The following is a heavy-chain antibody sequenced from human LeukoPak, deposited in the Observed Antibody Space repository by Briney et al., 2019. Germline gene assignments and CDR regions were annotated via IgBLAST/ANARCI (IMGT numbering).Heavy chain of an antibody. CDR2: FAGSDTTT. J-gene: IGHJ4*02. CDR1: GFDFGAYE. V-gene: IGHV3-48*03. CDR3: TTLGYHLDS. Sequence: GGSLRLSCAASGFDFGAYEMNWVRQAPGKGLEWVAYFAGSDTTTYYADSVKGRFIISRDNARNSVYLQMNSLRAEDTALSYCTTLGYHLDSWGQGTLVTVSS. D-gene: IGHD3-22*01.